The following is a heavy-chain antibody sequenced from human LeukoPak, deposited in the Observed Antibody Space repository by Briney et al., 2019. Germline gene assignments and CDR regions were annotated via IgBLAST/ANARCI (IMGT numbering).Heavy chain of an antibody. V-gene: IGHV6-1*01. CDR1: GDSVSSNSAA. CDR3: ATREFDF. J-gene: IGHJ2*01. Sequence: SQTLSLTCAISGDSVSSNSAAWNWIRQSPSRGLEWLGRTYHRSKWYNDYAVSVKSRITINADTSNNLFSLQLNSMTPEDMAVYYCATREFDFWGRGTLVTVSS. CDR2: TYHRSKWYN.